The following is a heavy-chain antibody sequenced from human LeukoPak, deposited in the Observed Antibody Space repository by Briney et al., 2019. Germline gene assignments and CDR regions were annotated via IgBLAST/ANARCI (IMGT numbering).Heavy chain of an antibody. CDR3: VRPDNSGYGWFDP. CDR1: GGSFSGYY. Sequence: SETLSLTCAVYGGSFSGYYWSWIRQPPGKGLEWIGEINHSGSTNYNPSLKSRVTISVDTSKNQFSLKLSSVTAADTAVYYCVRPDNSGYGWFDPWGQGTLVTVSS. D-gene: IGHD3-22*01. CDR2: INHSGST. V-gene: IGHV4-34*01. J-gene: IGHJ5*02.